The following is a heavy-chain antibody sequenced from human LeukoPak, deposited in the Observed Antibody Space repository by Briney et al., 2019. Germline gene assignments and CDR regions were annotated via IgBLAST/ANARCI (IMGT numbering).Heavy chain of an antibody. CDR3: AREMLAAVAAQS. J-gene: IGHJ5*02. CDR2: ISGNDGST. CDR1: GFTFSSYG. V-gene: IGHV3-23*01. Sequence: GGSLRLSCAASGFTFSSYGMNWVRQAPGKGLEWVSGISGNDGSTYYADSVKGRFTISRDNSKNTLYLQMNSLRAEDTAVYYCAREMLAAVAAQSWGQGTLVTVSS. D-gene: IGHD6-19*01.